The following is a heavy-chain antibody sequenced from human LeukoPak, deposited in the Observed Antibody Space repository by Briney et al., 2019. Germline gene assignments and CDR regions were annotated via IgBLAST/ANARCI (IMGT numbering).Heavy chain of an antibody. CDR2: FDPEDGET. D-gene: IGHD3-22*01. J-gene: IGHJ3*02. CDR1: GYTFTSYG. CDR3: ATDHYDSSGYYYARNALDI. V-gene: IGHV1-24*01. Sequence: ASVKVSCKASGYTFTSYGISWVRQAPGKGLEWMGGFDPEDGETIYAQKFQGRVTMTEDTSTDTAYMELSSLRSEDTAVCYCATDHYDSSGYYYARNALDIWGQGTMVTVSS.